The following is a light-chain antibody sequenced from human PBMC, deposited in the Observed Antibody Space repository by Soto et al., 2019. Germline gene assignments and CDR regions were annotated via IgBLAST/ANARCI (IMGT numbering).Light chain of an antibody. V-gene: IGKV3-11*01. CDR3: QQRSTWPPGYT. J-gene: IGKJ2*01. CDR2: DTS. Sequence: DIVLTQSPATLSLSPGERATLSCRASQRLSTYLARYQQKPGQAPRLLIYDTSKRATGVPTRFSGSGSGTDFALTITSLEPEDFALYYCQQRSTWPPGYTFGQGTKLEIK. CDR1: QRLSTY.